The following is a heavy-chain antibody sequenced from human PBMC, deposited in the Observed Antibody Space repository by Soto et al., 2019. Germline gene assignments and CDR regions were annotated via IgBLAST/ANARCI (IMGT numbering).Heavy chain of an antibody. D-gene: IGHD5-18*01. V-gene: IGHV4-4*07. Sequence: KPSETLSLTCTVSGGSISSYYWSWIRQPAGKGLEWIGRIYTSGSTNYNPSLKSRVTMSVDTSKNQFSLKLSSVTAADTAVYYCAGDLVDTAPEWFDPWGQGTLVTVSS. CDR1: GGSISSYY. J-gene: IGHJ5*02. CDR3: AGDLVDTAPEWFDP. CDR2: IYTSGST.